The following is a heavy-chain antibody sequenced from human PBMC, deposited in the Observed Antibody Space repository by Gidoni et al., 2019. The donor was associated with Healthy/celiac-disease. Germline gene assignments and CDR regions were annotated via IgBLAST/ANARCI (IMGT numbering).Heavy chain of an antibody. CDR2: ISSSSSTI. CDR1: GFTFRSYS. V-gene: IGHV3-48*02. Sequence: EVQLVESGGGLVQPGGSLRLSCAASGFTFRSYSMNWVRQAPGKGLEWVSYISSSSSTIYYADSVKGRLTISRDNAKNSLYLQMNSLRDEDTAVYYCARGRVVGATDYFDYWGQGTLVTVSS. J-gene: IGHJ4*02. D-gene: IGHD1-26*01. CDR3: ARGRVVGATDYFDY.